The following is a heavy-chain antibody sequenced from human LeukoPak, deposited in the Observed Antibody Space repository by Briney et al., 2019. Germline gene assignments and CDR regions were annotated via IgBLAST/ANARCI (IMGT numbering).Heavy chain of an antibody. J-gene: IGHJ5*02. Sequence: SETLSLTCTVSGGSISSYYWSWIRHPPRKGLEWIGFIYYSGSTNYNPSLKSRVTISVDTSKNQFSLKLTSLTAADTAVYYCARHTGVQLWSPNWFDPWGQGTLVAVSS. V-gene: IGHV4-59*08. CDR2: IYYSGST. D-gene: IGHD5-18*01. CDR1: GGSISSYY. CDR3: ARHTGVQLWSPNWFDP.